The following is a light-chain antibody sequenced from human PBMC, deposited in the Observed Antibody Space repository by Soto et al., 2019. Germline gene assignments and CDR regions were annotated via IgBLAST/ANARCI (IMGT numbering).Light chain of an antibody. Sequence: DIQMTQSPSTLSASVGDRVTITCRASQSVSSGLAWYQQKPGKAPKLLIYKASNLESGVPSRFSGSGSATEFTLTISSLQPDDFATYYCQQHNTYSRTFAQGTKVEIK. CDR2: KAS. V-gene: IGKV1-5*03. CDR3: QQHNTYSRT. J-gene: IGKJ1*01. CDR1: QSVSSG.